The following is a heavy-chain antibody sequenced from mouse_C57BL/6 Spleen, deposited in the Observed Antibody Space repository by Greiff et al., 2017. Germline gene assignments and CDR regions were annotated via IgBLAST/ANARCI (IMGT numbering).Heavy chain of an antibody. CDR2: LSSGGDYI. D-gene: IGHD5-1*01. V-gene: IGHV5-9-1*02. Sequence: EVHLVESGGGLVKPGGSLKLSCAASGFTFSSYAMSWVRQTPEKRLEWVAYLSSGGDYIDYTDPVKGRLTISRDNTRNTLYLQMSSRKSEDTAMCYCSRDCGCSTYWFAYWSQGTLVTVSA. J-gene: IGHJ3*01. CDR3: SRDCGCSTYWFAY. CDR1: GFTFSSYA.